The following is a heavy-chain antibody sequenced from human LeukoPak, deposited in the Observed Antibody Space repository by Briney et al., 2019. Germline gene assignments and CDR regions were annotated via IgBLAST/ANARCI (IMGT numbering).Heavy chain of an antibody. Sequence: PSETLSLTCSVSDYSISSGYYWGWIRQPPGKGLEWIGNIYHSGSTHYNPSLKSRVTISVDTSKNQFSLKLSSVTAADTAVYYCARLRKVGATSRAFDIWGQGTMVTVSS. V-gene: IGHV4-38-2*02. CDR3: ARLRKVGATSRAFDI. CDR1: DYSISSGYY. CDR2: IYHSGST. D-gene: IGHD1-26*01. J-gene: IGHJ3*02.